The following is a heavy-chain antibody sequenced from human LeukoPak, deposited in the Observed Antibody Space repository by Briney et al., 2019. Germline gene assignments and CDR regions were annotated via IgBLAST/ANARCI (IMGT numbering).Heavy chain of an antibody. J-gene: IGHJ4*02. CDR3: ARERGYSGYDYFIDSPSDY. V-gene: IGHV3-48*03. Sequence: GGSLRLSCAASGFTFSSYEMNWVRQAPGKGLEWVSYISSSGSTIYNADSVMGRFTISRDNAKNSLYLQMNSLRAEDTAVYYCARERGYSGYDYFIDSPSDYWGQGTLVTVSS. CDR1: GFTFSSYE. D-gene: IGHD5-12*01. CDR2: ISSSGSTI.